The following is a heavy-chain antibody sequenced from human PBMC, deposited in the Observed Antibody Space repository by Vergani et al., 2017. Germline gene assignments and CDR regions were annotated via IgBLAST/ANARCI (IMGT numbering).Heavy chain of an antibody. V-gene: IGHV4-59*11. Sequence: QVQLQESGPGLVKPSETLSLTCTVSGGSISSHYWSWIRQPPGKGLEWSGYIYYRGSTNYTPSLKSRVTISVDTSKNQFSLKLSSVTAADTAVYYCAGAYGYPTLDYWGQGTLVTVSS. CDR3: AGAYGYPTLDY. J-gene: IGHJ4*02. D-gene: IGHD5-18*01. CDR2: IYYRGST. CDR1: GGSISSHY.